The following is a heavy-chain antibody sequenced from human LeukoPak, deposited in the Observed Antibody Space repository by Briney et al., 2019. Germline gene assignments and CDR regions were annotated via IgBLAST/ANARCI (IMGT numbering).Heavy chain of an antibody. Sequence: ASVKVSCKASGYTFTSYGISWVRQAPGQGLEWMGWISAYNGNTNYAQKLQGRVTMTTDTSTSTAYMELRSLRSDDTAVYYCAREKGTGGSGSLNYWGQGTLVTVSS. V-gene: IGHV1-18*01. CDR3: AREKGTGGSGSLNY. D-gene: IGHD3-10*01. CDR1: GYTFTSYG. J-gene: IGHJ4*02. CDR2: ISAYNGNT.